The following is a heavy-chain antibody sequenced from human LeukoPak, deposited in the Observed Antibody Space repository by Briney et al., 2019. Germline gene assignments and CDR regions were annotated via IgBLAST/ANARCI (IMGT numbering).Heavy chain of an antibody. Sequence: GGSLRLSCAASGFTFDDYAMHWVRQAPGKGLEWVSGISWGSGSIGYADSVKGRFTISRDNAKNSLYLQMNSLRAEDTALYYCAKSEATLTDYYYGMDVWGQGTTVTVSS. V-gene: IGHV3-9*01. CDR2: ISWGSGSI. J-gene: IGHJ6*02. D-gene: IGHD1-26*01. CDR3: AKSEATLTDYYYGMDV. CDR1: GFTFDDYA.